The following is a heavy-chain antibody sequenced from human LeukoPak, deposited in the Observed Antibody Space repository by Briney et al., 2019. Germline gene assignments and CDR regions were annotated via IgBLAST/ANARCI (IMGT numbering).Heavy chain of an antibody. CDR2: IYSGGST. CDR3: ARDTDYYGSGRHGYFDH. CDR1: GLTLSNNF. V-gene: IGHV3-66*01. Sequence: GSLRLSRAASGLTLSNNFMGWVRQAPGKGLEWVSLIYSGGSTYSADSVKGRFTISRDNSKNTLHLQMNSLRVEDTAVYYCARDTDYYGSGRHGYFDHWGQGTLVTVSS. D-gene: IGHD3-10*01. J-gene: IGHJ1*01.